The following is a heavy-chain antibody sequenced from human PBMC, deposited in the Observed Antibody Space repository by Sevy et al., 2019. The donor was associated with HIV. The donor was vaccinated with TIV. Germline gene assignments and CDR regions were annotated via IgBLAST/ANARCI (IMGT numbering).Heavy chain of an antibody. CDR3: AREARIAVAGPTGGFDP. Sequence: GGSLRLSCAASGFTFSSYSMNWVRQAPGKGLEWVSSISSSSSYIYYEDSVKGRFTISRDNAKNSLYLQMNSLRAEDTAVYYCAREARIAVAGPTGGFDPWGQGTLVTVSS. CDR1: GFTFSSYS. CDR2: ISSSSSYI. J-gene: IGHJ5*02. V-gene: IGHV3-21*01. D-gene: IGHD6-19*01.